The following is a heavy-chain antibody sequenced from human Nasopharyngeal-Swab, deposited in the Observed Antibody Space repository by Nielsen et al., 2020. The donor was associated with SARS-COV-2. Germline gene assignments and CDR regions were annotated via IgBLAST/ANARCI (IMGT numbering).Heavy chain of an antibody. CDR2: INPNSGGT. CDR3: ARDPTLTGYSNYCYYGMDV. Sequence: ASVKVSCKASGYTFTGYYMHWVRQAPGQGLEWMGRINPNSGGTNYAQKFQGRVTMTRDTSISTAYMELSRLRSDDTAVYYCARDPTLTGYSNYCYYGMDVWGQGTTVTVSS. J-gene: IGHJ6*02. V-gene: IGHV1-2*06. CDR1: GYTFTGYY. D-gene: IGHD3-9*01.